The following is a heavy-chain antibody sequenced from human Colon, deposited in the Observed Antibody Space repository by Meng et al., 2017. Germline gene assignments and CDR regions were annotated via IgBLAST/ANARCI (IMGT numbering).Heavy chain of an antibody. J-gene: IGHJ4*02. CDR2: SFHTGTT. V-gene: IGHV4-4*02. CDR3: VRGRQTYGSGYLYSFDD. Sequence: VQLRGSGLGPGEPWGALWVPGAVFCGACRKNVWGLWVRQPPGKGLEWIGESFHTGTTNYKPSLRGRVTISVDKSKNQFSLRLSSVTAADTAVYFCVRGRQTYGSGYLYSFDDWGQGALVTVSS. D-gene: IGHD6-25*01. CDR1: CGACRKNVW.